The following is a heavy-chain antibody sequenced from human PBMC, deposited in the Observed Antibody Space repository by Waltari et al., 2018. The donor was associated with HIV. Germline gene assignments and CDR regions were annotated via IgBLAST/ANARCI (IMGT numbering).Heavy chain of an antibody. J-gene: IGHJ6*02. V-gene: IGHV3-48*03. CDR1: GFTFSNSE. CDR3: AKAVGDTSGRYWGGDV. D-gene: IGHD6-19*01. CDR2: ISAGGTK. Sequence: EVQLVESGGGLVQPGGSLRLSCAGSGFTFSNSEMRWVRQAPGKGLEWISYISAGGTKYYADSVKGRFSISRDNAKNSLYLQMNSLRAEDTAVYYCAKAVGDTSGRYWGGDVWGQGTTVTVSS.